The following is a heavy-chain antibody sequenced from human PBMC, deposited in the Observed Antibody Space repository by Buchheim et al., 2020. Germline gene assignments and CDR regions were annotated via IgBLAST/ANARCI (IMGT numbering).Heavy chain of an antibody. J-gene: IGHJ6*02. D-gene: IGHD3-3*01. Sequence: QVQLQESGPGLVKPSETLSLICAVSGDSISGYYWSWLRQSPGKQMEWIGYIYHSGTTDYNPSLRSRVTISVDTSKNQLSLKLSSVTAADTAVYYCARSKPLQLGNTVLYGPVIVYNYAMDAWGPGTT. CDR1: GDSISGYY. CDR2: IYHSGTT. V-gene: IGHV4-59*01. CDR3: ARSKPLQLGNTVLYGPVIVYNYAMDA.